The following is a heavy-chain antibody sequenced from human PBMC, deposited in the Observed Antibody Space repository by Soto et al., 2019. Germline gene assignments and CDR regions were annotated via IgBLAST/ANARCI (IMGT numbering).Heavy chain of an antibody. CDR1: GGSFSCYY. J-gene: IGHJ5*02. CDR2: INHSGST. V-gene: IGHV4-34*01. Sequence: PSETLSLTCAVYGGSFSCYYWSWIRQPPGKGLEWIGEINHSGSTNYNPSLKSRVTISVDTSKNQFSLKLSSVTAADTAVYYCARGRILLTNNWFDPWGQGTLVTVSS. CDR3: ARGRILLTNNWFDP.